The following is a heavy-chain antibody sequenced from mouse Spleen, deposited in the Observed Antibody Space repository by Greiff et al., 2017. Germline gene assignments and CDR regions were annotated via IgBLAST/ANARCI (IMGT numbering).Heavy chain of an antibody. CDR3: ARIFTTVVDWYFDV. D-gene: IGHD1-1*01. Sequence: VKLQQPGAELVKPGASVKMSCKASGYTFTSYWITWVKQRPGQGLEWIGDIYPGSGSTNYNEKFKSKATLTVDTSSSTAYMQLSSLTSEDSAVYYCARIFTTVVDWYFDVWGTGTTVTVSS. CDR2: IYPGSGST. CDR1: GYTFTSYW. J-gene: IGHJ1*03. V-gene: IGHV1-55*01.